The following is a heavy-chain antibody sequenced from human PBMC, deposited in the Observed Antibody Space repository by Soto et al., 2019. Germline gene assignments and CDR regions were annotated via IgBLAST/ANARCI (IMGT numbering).Heavy chain of an antibody. CDR3: ARDIDDQNWFAP. CDR1: GFTFSSYA. Sequence: PGGSLRLSCAASGFTFSSYAMHWVRQAPGKGLEWVAVISYDGSNKYYADSVKGRFTISRDNSKNTLYLQMNSLRAEDTAVYYCARDIDDQNWFAPPGQRTLVSVSS. V-gene: IGHV3-30-3*01. J-gene: IGHJ5*02. D-gene: IGHD2-15*01. CDR2: ISYDGSNK.